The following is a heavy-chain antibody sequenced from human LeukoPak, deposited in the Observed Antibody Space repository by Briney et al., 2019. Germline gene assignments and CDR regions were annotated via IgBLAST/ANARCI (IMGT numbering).Heavy chain of an antibody. D-gene: IGHD3-10*01. CDR3: AKALGGGFDY. CDR1: GFTFSSYA. Sequence: GRSQRLSCAASGFTFSSYAMHWVRQAPGKGLEWVAVISYDGSNEYYADSVKGRFTISRDNSKNTLYLQMNSLRAEDTAVYYCAKALGGGFDYWGQGTLVTVSS. J-gene: IGHJ4*02. V-gene: IGHV3-30*04. CDR2: ISYDGSNE.